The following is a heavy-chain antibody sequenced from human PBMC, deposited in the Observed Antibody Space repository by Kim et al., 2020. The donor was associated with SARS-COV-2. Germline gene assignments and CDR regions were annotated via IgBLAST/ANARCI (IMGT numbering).Heavy chain of an antibody. CDR2: IYYSGST. CDR3: ARLKADGQWLVLFSYYYGMDV. Sequence: SETLSLTCTVSGGSISSSSYYWGWIRQPPGKGLEWIGSIYYSGSTYYNPSLKSRVTISVDTSKNQFSLKLSSVTAADTAVYYCARLKADGQWLVLFSYYYGMDVWGQGTTVTVSS. CDR1: GGSISSSSYY. J-gene: IGHJ6*02. D-gene: IGHD6-19*01. V-gene: IGHV4-39*01.